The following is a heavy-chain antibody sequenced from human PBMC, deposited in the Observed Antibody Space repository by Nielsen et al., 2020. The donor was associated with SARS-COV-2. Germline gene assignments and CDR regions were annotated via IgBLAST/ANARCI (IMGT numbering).Heavy chain of an antibody. Sequence: GESLKISCAASGFTFRNHGMHWVSQVAGKGLEWVAIVSRDGSDTFYVDSLEGRFTISRDNSKNTVYLEMNSLRAEDTAVYHCAKDVWSGAHQIGPDYWGQGTLVTVSS. V-gene: IGHV3-30*18. CDR1: GFTFRNHG. CDR3: AKDVWSGAHQIGPDY. D-gene: IGHD3-3*01. J-gene: IGHJ4*02. CDR2: VSRDGSDT.